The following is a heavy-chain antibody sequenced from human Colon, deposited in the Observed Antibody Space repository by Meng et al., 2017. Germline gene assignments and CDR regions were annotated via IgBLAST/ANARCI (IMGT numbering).Heavy chain of an antibody. CDR1: GYTFSTYT. D-gene: IGHD2/OR15-2a*01. V-gene: IGHV7-4-1*02. CDR2: ISTNTGTP. CDR3: ARGGNFDP. Sequence: QVQLVQSGSELNQTGASVKVSCKASGYTFSTYTINWVRQAHGRGLEWMGWISTNTGTPTYTQGFTGRFVFSLDTSVSTAYLQISSLKAEDTAVYYCARGGNFDPWGQGTLVTVSS. J-gene: IGHJ5*02.